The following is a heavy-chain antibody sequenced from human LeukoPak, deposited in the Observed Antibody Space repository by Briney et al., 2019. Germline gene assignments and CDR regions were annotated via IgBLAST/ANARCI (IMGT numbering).Heavy chain of an antibody. J-gene: IGHJ3*02. CDR3: ARVGSTDSPHAFDI. CDR1: GFTFSSYG. V-gene: IGHV3-74*01. D-gene: IGHD2-21*02. Sequence: GGSLRLSCAASGFTFSSYGMDWVRQAPGKGLVWVSGINSDGRMTRYAESVKGRFTISRDNAKNTLYLQMNSLRAEATSAYYCARVGSTDSPHAFDIWGQGTMVTVSS. CDR2: INSDGRMT.